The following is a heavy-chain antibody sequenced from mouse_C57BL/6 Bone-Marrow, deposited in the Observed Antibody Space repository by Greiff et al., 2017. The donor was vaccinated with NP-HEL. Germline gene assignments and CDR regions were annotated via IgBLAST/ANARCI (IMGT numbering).Heavy chain of an antibody. Sequence: VQLQQSGAELAKPGASVKLSCKASGYTFPSYWMHWVKQRPGQGLEWIGYINPSSGYTKYNQKFKDKATLTADKSSSTAYMQLSSLTYEDSAVYYCAKLRLEGYFDVWGTGTTVTASS. D-gene: IGHD1-2*01. J-gene: IGHJ1*03. CDR1: GYTFPSYW. CDR3: AKLRLEGYFDV. V-gene: IGHV1-7*01. CDR2: INPSSGYT.